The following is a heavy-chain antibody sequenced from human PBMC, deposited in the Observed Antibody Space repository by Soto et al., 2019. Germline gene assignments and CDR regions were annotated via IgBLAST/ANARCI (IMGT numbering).Heavy chain of an antibody. J-gene: IGHJ3*02. V-gene: IGHV3-23*01. CDR2: ISGSGKSA. D-gene: IGHD6-19*01. CDR1: GFTFSIYA. Sequence: EVQLLESGGGLVQPGGSLRLSCAASGFTFSIYAMTWVRQAPGKGLEWVSSISGSGKSAYYADSVKGRFTFSRDNSKNTLYLQMTSPRAEDTALYCWARLGSNGWYDAFDIWGQGTVVTVSA. CDR3: ARLGSNGWYDAFDI.